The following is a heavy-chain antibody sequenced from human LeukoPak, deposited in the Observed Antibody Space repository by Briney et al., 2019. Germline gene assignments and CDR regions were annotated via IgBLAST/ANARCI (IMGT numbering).Heavy chain of an antibody. V-gene: IGHV4-31*03. D-gene: IGHD6-13*01. CDR2: IYYSGST. Sequence: SETLSLTCTVSGGSISSGGYYWSWIRQHPGKGLEWIGYIYYSGSTYYNPSLKSRVTISVDTSKNQFSLKLSSVTAADTAVYYCARNRMAAAGRIYYFDYWGQGTLVTVSS. J-gene: IGHJ4*02. CDR3: ARNRMAAAGRIYYFDY. CDR1: GGSISSGGYY.